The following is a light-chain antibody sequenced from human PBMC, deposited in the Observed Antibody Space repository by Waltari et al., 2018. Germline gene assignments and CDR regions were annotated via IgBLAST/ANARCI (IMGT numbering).Light chain of an antibody. V-gene: IGLV1-44*01. Sequence: QSVLTQPPSASGTPGQRVTISCSGSTSNIGRNNVDWYQQLPGAAPKLLIYSNDQRPSGVPDRFSGSKSGTSASLAISGLQSEDEADYYCAAWDDSLSGVNWVLGGGTKLTVL. J-gene: IGLJ3*02. CDR3: AAWDDSLSGVNWV. CDR1: TSNIGRNN. CDR2: SND.